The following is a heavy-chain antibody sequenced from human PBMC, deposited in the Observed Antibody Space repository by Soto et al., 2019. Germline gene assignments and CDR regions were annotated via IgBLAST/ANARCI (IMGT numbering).Heavy chain of an antibody. J-gene: IGHJ4*02. CDR1: GFTFSSFA. CDR2: ISHDGSNK. D-gene: IGHD5-18*01. V-gene: IGHV3-30*18. Sequence: QVQLVESGGGVVQPGRSLRLSCAAFGFTFSSFAMHWVRQAPGKGLAWVAIISHDGSNKYYADSAEGRFTISRDNSKNTLYLQMNSLRAEDTAVYYCAKNTGYSYGFPFDYGGQGTLVTVSS. CDR3: AKNTGYSYGFPFDY.